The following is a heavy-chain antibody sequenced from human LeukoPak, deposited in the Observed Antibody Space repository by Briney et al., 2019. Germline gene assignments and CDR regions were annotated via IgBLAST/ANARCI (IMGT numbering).Heavy chain of an antibody. CDR1: GFTFSNYG. D-gene: IGHD1-20*01. Sequence: GRSLRLSCAASGFTFSNYGMHWVRQAPGKGLEWVAFIRYDGSNKYCADSVKDRFTISRDNSKNTLYLQMNSLRAEDTAVYYCAKDRGGNWYYYYYMDVWGKGTTVTISS. CDR2: IRYDGSNK. V-gene: IGHV3-30*02. J-gene: IGHJ6*03. CDR3: AKDRGGNWYYYYYMDV.